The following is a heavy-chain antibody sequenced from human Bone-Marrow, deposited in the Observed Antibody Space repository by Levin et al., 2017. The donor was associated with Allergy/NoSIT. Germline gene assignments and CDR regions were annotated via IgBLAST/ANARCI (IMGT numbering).Heavy chain of an antibody. CDR1: GSMFSSFV. CDR2: ISHDERSI. CDR3: ATAGRTSGYADAFEF. D-gene: IGHD5-12*01. V-gene: IGHV3-30*04. J-gene: IGHJ3*01. Sequence: TGGSLRLSCEVSGSMFSSFVLHWVRQAPGKGLEWVAVISHDERSIIYADSVKGRFTISKDNSKKTLYLQMNSLSDEDTAVYYCATAGRTSGYADAFEFWGQGTMVTVSS.